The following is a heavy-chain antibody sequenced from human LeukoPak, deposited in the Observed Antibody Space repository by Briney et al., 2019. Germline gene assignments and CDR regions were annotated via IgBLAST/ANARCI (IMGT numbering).Heavy chain of an antibody. D-gene: IGHD2-21*02. V-gene: IGHV4-39*01. CDR3: ARVTNIVVVTVYYFDY. J-gene: IGHJ4*02. CDR2: IYYSGST. Sequence: SETLSLTCTVSGGSISSSSYYWGWIRQPPGKGLEWIGSIYYSGSTYYNPSLKSRVTISVDTSKNQFSLKLSSVTAADTAVYYCARVTNIVVVTVYYFDYWGQGTLVTVSS. CDR1: GGSISSSSYY.